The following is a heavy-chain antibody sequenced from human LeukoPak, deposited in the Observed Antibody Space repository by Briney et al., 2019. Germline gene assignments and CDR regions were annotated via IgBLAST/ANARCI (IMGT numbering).Heavy chain of an antibody. J-gene: IGHJ2*01. Sequence: TGGSLRLSCAASGFTFSSYSMNWVRQAPGKGLEWVSSISSSSSYIYYADSVKGRFTISRDNAKNSLYLQMNSLRAEDTAVYYCARVSSSWYQDWYFDLWGRGTVVTVSS. V-gene: IGHV3-21*04. D-gene: IGHD6-13*01. CDR3: ARVSSSWYQDWYFDL. CDR1: GFTFSSYS. CDR2: ISSSSSYI.